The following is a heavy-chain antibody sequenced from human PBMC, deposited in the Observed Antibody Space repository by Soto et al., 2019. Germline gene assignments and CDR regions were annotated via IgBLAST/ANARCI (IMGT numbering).Heavy chain of an antibody. CDR1: GFTFDDYA. J-gene: IGHJ4*02. Sequence: EVQLVESGGGLVQPGRSLRLSCAASGFTFDDYAMHWVRQAPGKGLEWVSGISWNSGSIGYADSVKGRFTISRDNAKNSLYLQMNSLGPEDTALYYCAKAAKNFHLFDYWGQGPLVTVSS. D-gene: IGHD1-7*01. V-gene: IGHV3-9*01. CDR3: AKAAKNFHLFDY. CDR2: ISWNSGSI.